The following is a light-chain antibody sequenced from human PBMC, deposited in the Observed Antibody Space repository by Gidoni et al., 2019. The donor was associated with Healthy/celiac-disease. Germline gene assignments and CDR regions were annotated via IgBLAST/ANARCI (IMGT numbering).Light chain of an antibody. Sequence: EIVLTQSPGTLSLSPGERATLSCRASQSVSRRQLVWYQQKPGQAPRLLIYGSDTRATGIPDRFSGSGSGTDFTLIISRLEPEDFAVFYCQQYGSSPYTFGQGTKLEIK. CDR1: QSVSRRQ. CDR2: GSD. V-gene: IGKV3-20*01. J-gene: IGKJ2*01. CDR3: QQYGSSPYT.